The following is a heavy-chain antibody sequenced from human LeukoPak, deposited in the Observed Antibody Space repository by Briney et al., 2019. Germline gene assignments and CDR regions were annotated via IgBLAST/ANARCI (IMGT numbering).Heavy chain of an antibody. CDR2: IKSDGSSP. Sequence: AGRSLRLSCAASGFTFSTYWMHWVRQAPGKGLVWVSHIKSDGSSPSYADSVKGRFTISRDNAKNTLYLQMNSLRAEDTAVYYCARDRGYTQDYWGQGTLVTVSS. J-gene: IGHJ4*02. CDR3: ARDRGYTQDY. V-gene: IGHV3-74*01. CDR1: GFTFSTYW. D-gene: IGHD5-12*01.